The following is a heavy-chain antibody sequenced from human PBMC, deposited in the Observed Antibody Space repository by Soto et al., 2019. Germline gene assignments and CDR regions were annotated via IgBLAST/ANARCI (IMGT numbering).Heavy chain of an antibody. CDR3: AIRGASQWLKF. D-gene: IGHD6-19*01. Sequence: GETLKISCKGSGFSFTTYWIAWVRQMPGKGLEWMGIIYTGDSDTRYSPSFQGQVTISADKSISTAYLQWSSLKASDTAIYYCAIRGASQWLKFWGQGTLVTVSS. CDR2: IYTGDSDT. V-gene: IGHV5-51*01. J-gene: IGHJ4*02. CDR1: GFSFTTYW.